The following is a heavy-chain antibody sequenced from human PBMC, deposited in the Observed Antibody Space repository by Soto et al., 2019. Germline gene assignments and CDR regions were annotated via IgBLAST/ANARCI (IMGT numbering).Heavy chain of an antibody. D-gene: IGHD2-21*01. CDR1: GYTFVHYF. J-gene: IGHJ4*02. Sequence: SVKVSCKTSGYTFVHYFIHWVRQAPGQGLEWMGIISLRHHSTSYAQKFQDRLSVTRDPSSTTIYMELSSLRSEDTAVYYCARELYSCGAECPYYMDDWGQGTPVTVSS. V-gene: IGHV1-46*01. CDR3: ARELYSCGAECPYYMDD. CDR2: ISLRHHST.